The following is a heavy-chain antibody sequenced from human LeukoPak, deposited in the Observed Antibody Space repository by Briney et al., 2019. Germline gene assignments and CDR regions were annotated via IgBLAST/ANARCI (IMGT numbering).Heavy chain of an antibody. Sequence: SETLSLTCTVSGGSISSSSYYWGWIRQPPGKGLEWIGGIYYSGSTNYNPSLKSRVTISVDTSKNQFSLKLSSVTAADTAVYYCARGGCSSTSCYTGGFDYWGQGTLVTVSS. CDR2: IYYSGST. V-gene: IGHV4-39*07. J-gene: IGHJ4*02. CDR1: GGSISSSSYY. CDR3: ARGGCSSTSCYTGGFDY. D-gene: IGHD2-2*02.